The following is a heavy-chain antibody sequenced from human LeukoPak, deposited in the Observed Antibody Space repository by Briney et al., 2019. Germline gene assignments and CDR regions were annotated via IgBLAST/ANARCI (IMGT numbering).Heavy chain of an antibody. D-gene: IGHD3-9*01. CDR1: GFTFSNVW. CDR3: TTLDEIFPGYYDFDY. J-gene: IGHJ4*02. V-gene: IGHV3-15*01. CDR2: IKSTTDGGTT. Sequence: PGGSLRLSCDASGFTFSNVWMSWVRQAPGKGLEWVGRIKSTTDGGTTDYAAPVKGRFTISRDDSKKTLYLQMKSLETEDTDDYYCTTLDEIFPGYYDFDYWGQGTLVTVSS.